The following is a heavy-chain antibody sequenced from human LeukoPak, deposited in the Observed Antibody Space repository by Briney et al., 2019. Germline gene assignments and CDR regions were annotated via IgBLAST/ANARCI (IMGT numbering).Heavy chain of an antibody. CDR1: GYTFTSYG. CDR2: ISAYNGNT. Sequence: ASVKVSCKASGYTFTSYGISWVRQAPGQRLEWMGWISAYNGNTNYAQKLQGRVTMTTDTSTSTAYMELRSLRSDDTAVYYCATTPYYYDRGYFDYWGQGTLVTVSS. V-gene: IGHV1-18*01. D-gene: IGHD3-22*01. J-gene: IGHJ4*02. CDR3: ATTPYYYDRGYFDY.